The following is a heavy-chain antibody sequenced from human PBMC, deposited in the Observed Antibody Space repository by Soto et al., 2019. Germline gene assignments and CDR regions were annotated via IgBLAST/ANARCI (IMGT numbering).Heavy chain of an antibody. CDR1: GFTFGNYW. Sequence: EVLLLESGGGLVQPGGSLRLSCAVSGFTFGNYWMHWVRQAPGKGLMWVSRINGDGRITTYADSVEGRFTISRDNAKNELALELNSLRAEDTAVYYCARDFTTAETPGDDFDYWGQGTLVTVSS. CDR2: INGDGRIT. J-gene: IGHJ4*02. D-gene: IGHD4-17*01. CDR3: ARDFTTAETPGDDFDY. V-gene: IGHV3-74*03.